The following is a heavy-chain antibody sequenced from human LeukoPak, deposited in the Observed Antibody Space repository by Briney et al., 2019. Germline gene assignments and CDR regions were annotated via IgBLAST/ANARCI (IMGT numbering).Heavy chain of an antibody. V-gene: IGHV1-2*02. J-gene: IGHJ4*02. CDR1: GYTFTEYY. CDR3: ARGPRRAFDY. Sequence: ASVKVSCKASGYTFTEYYVHWVRQAPGQGLEWMGWLNPDRGGTNYAQKSEGRVTFTRDTSISTAYMEVNNVTSDDTAFYYCARGPRRAFDYWGQGTLVTVS. CDR2: LNPDRGGT.